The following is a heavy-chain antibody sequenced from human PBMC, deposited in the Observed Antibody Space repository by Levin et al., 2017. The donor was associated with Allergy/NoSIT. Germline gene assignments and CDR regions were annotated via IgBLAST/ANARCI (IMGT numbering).Heavy chain of an antibody. CDR3: ARSYKYCSGGSCYTRPFDY. D-gene: IGHD2-15*01. Sequence: PGGSLRLSCKGSGYSFTSYWIGWVRQMPGKGLEWMGIIYPGDSDTRYSPSFQGQVTISADKSISTAYLQWSSLKASDTAMYYCARSYKYCSGGSCYTRPFDYWGQGTLVTVSS. CDR2: IYPGDSDT. V-gene: IGHV5-51*01. J-gene: IGHJ4*02. CDR1: GYSFTSYW.